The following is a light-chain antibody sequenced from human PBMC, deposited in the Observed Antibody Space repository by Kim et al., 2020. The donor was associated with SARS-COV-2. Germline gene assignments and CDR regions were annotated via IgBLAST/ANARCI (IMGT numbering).Light chain of an antibody. CDR1: SNNVGNQG. CDR2: RNN. V-gene: IGLV10-54*01. J-gene: IGLJ3*02. CDR3: SAWDSSLSAWV. Sequence: RQNATLTCTGNSNNVGNQGAAWLQQHQGHPPKLLSYRNNNRPSGISERLSASRSENTASLTITGLQPEDEADYFCSAWDSSLSAWVFGGGTQLTVL.